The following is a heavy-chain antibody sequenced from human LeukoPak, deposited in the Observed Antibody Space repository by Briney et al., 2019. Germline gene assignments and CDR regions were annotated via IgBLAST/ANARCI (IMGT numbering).Heavy chain of an antibody. V-gene: IGHV4-38-2*01. J-gene: IGHJ5*02. CDR2: IYHSGST. Sequence: PSETLSLTCAVSGGSISSVSGYSISSGYYWGWIRQPPGKGLEWIGSIYHSGSTYYNPSLKSRVTISVDTSKNQFSLKLSSVTAADTAVYHCASVLGIVAGRHWFDPWGQGTLVTVSS. CDR1: GYSISSGYY. CDR3: ASVLGIVAGRHWFDP. D-gene: IGHD6-25*01.